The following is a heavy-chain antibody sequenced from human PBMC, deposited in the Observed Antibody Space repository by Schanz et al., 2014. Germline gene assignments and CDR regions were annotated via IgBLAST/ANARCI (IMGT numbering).Heavy chain of an antibody. J-gene: IGHJ3*02. V-gene: IGHV3-33*01. Sequence: QVELVESGGGVVQPGRSLRLSCATSGFTFSSYGMHWVRQAPGKGLEWVAVIWFDGNNKYYADSVKGRFTISRDNSKXXXXLQMNSLRAEDTXXXXXXKDPHKDYGGKPQALDIWGQGTMVTVSS. CDR1: GFTFSSYG. D-gene: IGHD4-17*01. CDR3: XKDPHKDYGGKPQALDI. CDR2: IWFDGNNK.